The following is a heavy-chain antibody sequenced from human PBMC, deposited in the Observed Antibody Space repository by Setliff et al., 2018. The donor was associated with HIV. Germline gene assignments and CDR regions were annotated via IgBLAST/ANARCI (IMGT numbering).Heavy chain of an antibody. J-gene: IGHJ3*02. CDR3: ARHWGNSFDI. D-gene: IGHD7-27*01. Sequence: PGGSLRLSCAASGFTFSSYSMNWARQAPGKGLEWVSYIGYSGTPIYYAGSVKGRFTISRDNAENSLYLEMNNLRGEDTAVYYCARHWGNSFDIWGQGTLVTVSS. V-gene: IGHV3-48*04. CDR1: GFTFSSYS. CDR2: IGYSGTPI.